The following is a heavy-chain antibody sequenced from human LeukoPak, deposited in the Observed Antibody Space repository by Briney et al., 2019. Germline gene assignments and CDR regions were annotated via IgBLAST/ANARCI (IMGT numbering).Heavy chain of an antibody. Sequence: GGSLRLSCAASGFTFSSYWMHWVRQAPGKGLVWVSPINSGGSSTNYADSVKGRFTISRDKAKNTLYLQMNSLRAEDTAVYYSARGNYVFDPWGRGTLVTVSS. CDR1: GFTFSSYW. J-gene: IGHJ5*02. V-gene: IGHV3-74*01. D-gene: IGHD1-7*01. CDR2: INSGGSST. CDR3: ARGNYVFDP.